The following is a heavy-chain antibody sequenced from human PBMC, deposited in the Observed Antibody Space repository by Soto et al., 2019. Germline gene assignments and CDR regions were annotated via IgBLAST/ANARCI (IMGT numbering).Heavy chain of an antibody. J-gene: IGHJ3*02. Sequence: PSETLSLTCTVFGGSISSYYWSWIRQPPGKGLEWIGYIYYSGSTNYNPSLKSRVTISVDTSKNQFSLKLSSVTAADTAVYYCASRTLSSWGAFEIWGQGTMVTVS. V-gene: IGHV4-59*08. D-gene: IGHD6-13*01. CDR1: GGSISSYY. CDR2: IYYSGST. CDR3: ASRTLSSWGAFEI.